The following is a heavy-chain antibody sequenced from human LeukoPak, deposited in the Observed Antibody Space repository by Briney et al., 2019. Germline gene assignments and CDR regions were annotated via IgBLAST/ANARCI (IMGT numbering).Heavy chain of an antibody. CDR2: ISYDGSNK. V-gene: IGHV3-30*03. D-gene: IGHD2/OR15-2a*01. CDR3: VSFYETY. J-gene: IGHJ4*02. CDR1: GFTFSSYG. Sequence: GGSLRLSCAASGFTFSSYGMHWVRQAPGKGLEWVAVISYDGSNKYYADSVKGRFTISRDNSKNTLYLQMNSLRAEDTAVYYCVSFYETYWGRGTLVTASS.